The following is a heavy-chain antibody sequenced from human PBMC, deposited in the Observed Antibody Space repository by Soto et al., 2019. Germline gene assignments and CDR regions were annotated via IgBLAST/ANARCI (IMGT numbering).Heavy chain of an antibody. Sequence: QVQLVESGGGVVQPGRSLRLSCAASGFTFSSYAMHWVRQAPGKGLEWVAVISYDGSNKYYADSVKGRFTISRDNSKNTLYLQMNSLRAEDTAVYYCARAGQGATLLYWGQGTLVTVSS. V-gene: IGHV3-30-3*01. CDR2: ISYDGSNK. CDR1: GFTFSSYA. CDR3: ARAGQGATLLY. D-gene: IGHD1-26*01. J-gene: IGHJ4*02.